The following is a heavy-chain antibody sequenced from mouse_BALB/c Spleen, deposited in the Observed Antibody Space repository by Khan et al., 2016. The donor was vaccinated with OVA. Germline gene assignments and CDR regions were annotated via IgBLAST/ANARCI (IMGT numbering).Heavy chain of an antibody. J-gene: IGHJ2*01. CDR1: GYTFPSYW. Sequence: QVQLKQSGTELARPGASVKLSCKSSGYTFPSYWMQWVKQRPGQGLEWIGAIYPGDVNTRYTQKFKVKATLTADKSSSTAYMQLSSLASEDSAVYFCVRGGITTGYFDYWGQGTTLTVSS. CDR2: IYPGDVNT. CDR3: VRGGITTGYFDY. V-gene: IGHV1-87*01. D-gene: IGHD1-1*01.